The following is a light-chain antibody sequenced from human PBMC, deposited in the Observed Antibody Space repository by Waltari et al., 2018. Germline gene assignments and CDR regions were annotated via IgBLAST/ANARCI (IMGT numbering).Light chain of an antibody. V-gene: IGKV3-20*01. CDR1: QSVGRA. CDR2: GAS. J-gene: IGKJ1*01. Sequence: EIVLTQSPGPLSLSPGERATLSCRASQSVGRALIWYQQKPGQAPRLLIYGASTRATGIPDRFSGSGFGTDFSLTISRLEPEDFAVYYCQRNDRLPVTFGQGTKVEIK. CDR3: QRNDRLPVT.